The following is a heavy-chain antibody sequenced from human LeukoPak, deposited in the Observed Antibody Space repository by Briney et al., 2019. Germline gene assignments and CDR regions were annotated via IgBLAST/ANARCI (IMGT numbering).Heavy chain of an antibody. J-gene: IGHJ5*02. CDR2: ISYDGSNK. CDR1: GFTFSSYG. CDR3: AKVDCSGGSCYLSDSWFDP. Sequence: PGGSLRLSCAASGFTFSSYGMHWVRQAPGKGLEWVAVISYDGSNKYYADSVEGRFTISRDNSKNTLYLQMNSLRAEDTAVYYCAKVDCSGGSCYLSDSWFDPWGQGTLVTVSS. D-gene: IGHD2-15*01. V-gene: IGHV3-30*18.